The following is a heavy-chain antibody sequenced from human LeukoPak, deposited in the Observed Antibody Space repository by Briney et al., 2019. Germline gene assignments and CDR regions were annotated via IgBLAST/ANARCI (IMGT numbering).Heavy chain of an antibody. V-gene: IGHV4-34*01. CDR1: GGSFSGYY. J-gene: IGHJ4*02. CDR2: INHSGST. CDR3: ARLGYYDSSGLDY. Sequence: SETLSLTCAVYGGSFSGYYWSWIRQPPGKGLEWIGEINHSGSTNYNASLKSRVTISVDTSKNQFSLKLSSVTAADTAVYYCARLGYYDSSGLDYWGQGTLVTVSS. D-gene: IGHD3-22*01.